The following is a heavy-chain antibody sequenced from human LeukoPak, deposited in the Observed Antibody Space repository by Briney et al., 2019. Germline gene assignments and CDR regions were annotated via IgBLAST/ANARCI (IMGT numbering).Heavy chain of an antibody. Sequence: PGGSLRLSCAASGFTFSNYGMHWVRQAPGKGLEWVSYVRFDGNDKYCADSVQGRFTTSRDNSRDTLYLQINSLSAEDTAVYYCAKDGGSGSYSLDYWGQGTLVTVSS. CDR1: GFTFSNYG. CDR3: AKDGGSGSYSLDY. D-gene: IGHD3-10*01. J-gene: IGHJ4*02. CDR2: VRFDGNDK. V-gene: IGHV3-30*02.